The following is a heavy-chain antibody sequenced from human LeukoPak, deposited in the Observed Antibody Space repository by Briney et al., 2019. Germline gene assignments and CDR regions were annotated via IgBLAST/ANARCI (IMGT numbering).Heavy chain of an antibody. CDR3: ARLEYYYVSGNYYKLFDY. J-gene: IGHJ4*02. CDR2: ISRRDDYT. V-gene: IGHV3-23*01. Sequence: PGGSLRLSCAASGFDFSSYAMSWVRQPPGKGLEWVSVISRRDDYTYYADSVKGRFTISRDNAKNSLYLQMNSLRDEDTAVYYCARLEYYYVSGNYYKLFDYWGQGTLVTVCS. CDR1: GFDFSSYA. D-gene: IGHD3-10*01.